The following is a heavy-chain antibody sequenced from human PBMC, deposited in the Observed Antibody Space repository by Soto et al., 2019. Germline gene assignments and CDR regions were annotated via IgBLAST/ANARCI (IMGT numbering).Heavy chain of an antibody. Sequence: ASVKVSCKASGYTFTSYGISWVRQAPGQGLEWMGWISAYNGNTNYAQKLQGRVTMTTHTSTSTAYMELRSLRSDDTAVYYCARTFYGSGSYGLENWFDPWGQGTLVTVSS. CDR2: ISAYNGNT. V-gene: IGHV1-18*01. CDR1: GYTFTSYG. CDR3: ARTFYGSGSYGLENWFDP. J-gene: IGHJ5*02. D-gene: IGHD3-10*01.